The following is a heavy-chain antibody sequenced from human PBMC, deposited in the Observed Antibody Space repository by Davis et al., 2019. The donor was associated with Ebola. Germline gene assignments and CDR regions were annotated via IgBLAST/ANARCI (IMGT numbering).Heavy chain of an antibody. CDR3: ARDLTGYHYMDV. J-gene: IGHJ6*03. CDR1: GGSMNSYF. V-gene: IGHV4-59*12. Sequence: SETLSLTCTVSGGSMNSYFWSWIRQPPEKGLEWIGNIYYSGTTNYNPSLKSRVTISGDTSKNQFSLKLSSVTAADTAVYYWARDLTGYHYMDVWGKRTTVTVSS. D-gene: IGHD3-9*01. CDR2: IYYSGTT.